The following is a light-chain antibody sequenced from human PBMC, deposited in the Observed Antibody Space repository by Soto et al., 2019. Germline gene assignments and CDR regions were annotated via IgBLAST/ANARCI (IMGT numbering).Light chain of an antibody. Sequence: EIVMTQSPATLSVSPGERATLSCRASQSVRSNLAWYQQKPGQAPRLLIYGASTRATGIPARFSGSGSGTEFTLTISSLQSEECAVSFCLHYNNWPYTFGQGTKLELK. CDR2: GAS. CDR1: QSVRSN. V-gene: IGKV3-15*01. CDR3: LHYNNWPYT. J-gene: IGKJ2*01.